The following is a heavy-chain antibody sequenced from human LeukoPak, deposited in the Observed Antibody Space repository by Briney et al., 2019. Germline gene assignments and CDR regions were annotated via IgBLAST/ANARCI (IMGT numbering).Heavy chain of an antibody. CDR2: ISFDGSDK. CDR3: AKGCRSGSICFLIDY. CDR1: GLSFSSHG. Sequence: GGSLRLSCAASGLSFSSHGMHWVRQAPGKGLEWVAVISFDGSDKYYADSVKGRFTISRDNSKNTLYVQMNSLRAEDTAVYYCAKGCRSGSICFLIDYWGQGTLVTVSS. J-gene: IGHJ4*02. D-gene: IGHD2-15*01. V-gene: IGHV3-30*18.